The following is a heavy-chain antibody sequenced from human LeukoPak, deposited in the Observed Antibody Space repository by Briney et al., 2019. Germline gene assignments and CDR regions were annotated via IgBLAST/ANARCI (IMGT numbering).Heavy chain of an antibody. J-gene: IGHJ4*02. CDR3: AKKTHYYDSSGYYDY. D-gene: IGHD3-22*01. Sequence: GGSLRLSCAASGFTFSSFAMSWVRQAPGKGVEWASAISGSGGRTYSADSVKGRFTISRDNSRNTLYLQMNSLRAEDMAVYYCAKKTHYYDSSGYYDYWGQGTLVTVSS. CDR1: GFTFSSFA. V-gene: IGHV3-23*01. CDR2: ISGSGGRT.